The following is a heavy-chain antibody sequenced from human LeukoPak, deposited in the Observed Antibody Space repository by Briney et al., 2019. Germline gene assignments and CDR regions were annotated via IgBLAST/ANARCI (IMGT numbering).Heavy chain of an antibody. CDR3: AKDSPYGDYEWYFDY. J-gene: IGHJ4*02. CDR1: GFTFDDYA. Sequence: GGSLRLSCAASGFTFDDYAMHWVRQAPGKGLEWVSLISGDGGSTYCADSVKGRFTISRDNSKNSLYLQMNSLRTEDTALYYCAKDSPYGDYEWYFDYWGQGTLVTVSS. CDR2: ISGDGGST. D-gene: IGHD4-17*01. V-gene: IGHV3-43*02.